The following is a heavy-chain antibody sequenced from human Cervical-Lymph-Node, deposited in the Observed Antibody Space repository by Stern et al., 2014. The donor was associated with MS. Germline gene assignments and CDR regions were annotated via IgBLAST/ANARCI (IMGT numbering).Heavy chain of an antibody. V-gene: IGHV4-31*03. D-gene: IGHD5-24*01. CDR2: IYYSGST. J-gene: IGHJ4*02. Sequence: VQLVESGPGLVKPSQTLSLTCTVSGGSISSGGYYWSWIRQHPGKGLEWIGYIYYSGSTYYNPSLKSRFTISVDTSKNQFSLKLSSVTAADTAVYYCARGGRDGYNYHYWGQGTLVTVSS. CDR3: ARGGRDGYNYHY. CDR1: GGSISSGGYY.